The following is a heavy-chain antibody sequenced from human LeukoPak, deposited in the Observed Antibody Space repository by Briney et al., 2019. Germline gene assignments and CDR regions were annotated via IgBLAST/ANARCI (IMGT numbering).Heavy chain of an antibody. J-gene: IGHJ4*02. V-gene: IGHV4-34*01. D-gene: IGHD5-18*01. CDR1: GGSFSGYY. Sequence: PSETLSLTCAVYGGSFSGYYWSWIRQPPGKGLEWIGEINHSGSTNYNPSLKSRVTISVDTSKNQFSLKLSSVTAADTAVYYCARDRLWFHGWGQGTLVTVSS. CDR3: ARDRLWFHG. CDR2: INHSGST.